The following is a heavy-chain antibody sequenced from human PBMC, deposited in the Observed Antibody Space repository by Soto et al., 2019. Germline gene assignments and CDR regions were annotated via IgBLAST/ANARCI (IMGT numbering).Heavy chain of an antibody. D-gene: IGHD3-10*01. CDR1: GFTFSSYG. CDR2: TSYNGNNK. CDR3: AKDIKCEDFTYGYFYYGMDV. J-gene: IGHJ6*02. Sequence: PGGSLRLSCAASGFTFSSYGMHWVRQAPGKGLEWVASTSYNGNNKYYGDSVKGRFTISRDNSKNTLHLEMITLRPEDTAVYYCAKDIKCEDFTYGYFYYGMDVWGQGTTVTVSS. V-gene: IGHV3-30*18.